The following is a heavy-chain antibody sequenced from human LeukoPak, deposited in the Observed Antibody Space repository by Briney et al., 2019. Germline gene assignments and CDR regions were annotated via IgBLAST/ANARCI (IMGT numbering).Heavy chain of an antibody. V-gene: IGHV4-4*07. CDR2: IYTCGST. D-gene: IGHD3-3*01. Sequence: SQTLSPTCTVSGGSLSLYYWSWMRQPAGRGVEWVGRIYTCGSTNYNPSLKSRVTMSVDKSKNQFSLKLSTANAADVAVYYCARDHNDFWSGYFAFDSWGQGTLVTVSS. CDR3: ARDHNDFWSGYFAFDS. CDR1: GGSLSLYY. J-gene: IGHJ4*02.